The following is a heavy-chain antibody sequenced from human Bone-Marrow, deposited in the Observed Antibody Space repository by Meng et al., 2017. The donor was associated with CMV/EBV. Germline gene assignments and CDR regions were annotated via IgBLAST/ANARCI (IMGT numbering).Heavy chain of an antibody. V-gene: IGHV4-4*02. CDR2: IYHSGST. J-gene: IGHJ4*02. D-gene: IGHD5-24*01. CDR3: ARVVEMAKYYFDY. CDR1: GGSISSSNW. Sequence: SETLSLTCAVSGGSISSSNWWSWVRQPPGKGLEWIGEIYHSGSTNYNPSLKSRVTISVDKSKNQFSLKLSSVTAADTAVYYCARVVEMAKYYFDYWGQGTLVTVSS.